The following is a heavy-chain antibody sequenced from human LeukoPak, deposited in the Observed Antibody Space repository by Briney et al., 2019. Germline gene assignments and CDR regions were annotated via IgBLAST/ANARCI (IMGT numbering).Heavy chain of an antibody. V-gene: IGHV3-48*03. CDR1: GLTVSSYE. Sequence: GRSLCPSYAAAGLTVSSYEMNWVRQAPGKGLEWVSYISSSASTIYYADSVKGRFTICRDNDKNSLYLQMNSRRAEDTAVYYCAELGITMIGGVWGKGTTVTISS. J-gene: IGHJ6*04. D-gene: IGHD3-10*02. CDR3: AELGITMIGGV. CDR2: ISSSASTI.